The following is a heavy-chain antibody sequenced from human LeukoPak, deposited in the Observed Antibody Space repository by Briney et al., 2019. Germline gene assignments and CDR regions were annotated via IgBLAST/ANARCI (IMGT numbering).Heavy chain of an antibody. Sequence: SETLSLTCTVSGDSISSGGYYWSWIRQHPGKGLEWIGFISYSGNTYYNPSLKSRAAISADTPKNQFSLKLSSTTAADTAVYYCARAPVATPSEFDYWGQGTLVTVSS. V-gene: IGHV4-31*03. D-gene: IGHD5-12*01. J-gene: IGHJ4*02. CDR2: ISYSGNT. CDR1: GDSISSGGYY. CDR3: ARAPVATPSEFDY.